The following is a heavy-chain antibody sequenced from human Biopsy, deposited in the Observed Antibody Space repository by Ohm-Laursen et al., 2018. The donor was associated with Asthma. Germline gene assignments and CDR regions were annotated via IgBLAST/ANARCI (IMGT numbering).Heavy chain of an antibody. CDR3: ARIPRRSGTYFVDY. Sequence: SETLSLTCAVSGASIKTDDHYWSWLRQPPGKGLEWFGFIHYSGSTSYNPSLKGGVTISVDTSKNQFSLRLSSVTAADTATYYCARIPRRSGTYFVDYWGQGTLVTVSS. D-gene: IGHD6-19*01. CDR2: IHYSGST. V-gene: IGHV4-30-4*01. CDR1: GASIKTDDHY. J-gene: IGHJ4*02.